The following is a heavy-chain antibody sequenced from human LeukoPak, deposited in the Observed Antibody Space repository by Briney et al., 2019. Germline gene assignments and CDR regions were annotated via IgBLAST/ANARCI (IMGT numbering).Heavy chain of an antibody. V-gene: IGHV4-61*02. CDR1: GGSISSGSYY. CDR3: ARDSLYAEGY. J-gene: IGHJ4*02. Sequence: SQTLSLTCTVSGGSISSGSYYWSWIRQPAGKGLEWIGRIYTSGSTNYNPSLKSRVTISVDTSKNQFSLKLSPVTAADTAVYYCARDSLYAEGYWGQGTLVTVSS. CDR2: IYTSGST. D-gene: IGHD2-2*01.